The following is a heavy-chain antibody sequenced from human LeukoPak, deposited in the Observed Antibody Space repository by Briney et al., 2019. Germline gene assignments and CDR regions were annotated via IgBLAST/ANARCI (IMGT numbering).Heavy chain of an antibody. CDR1: GFTFSSYA. V-gene: IGHV3-30*04. CDR3: AREVVRRFDY. J-gene: IGHJ4*02. CDR2: ISYDGSNK. D-gene: IGHD2-15*01. Sequence: PWGSLRLSCAASGFTFSSYAMHWVRQAPGKGLEWVAVISYDGSNKYYADSVKGRFTISRDNSKNTLYLQMNSLRAEDTAVYYCAREVVRRFDYWGQGTLVTVSS.